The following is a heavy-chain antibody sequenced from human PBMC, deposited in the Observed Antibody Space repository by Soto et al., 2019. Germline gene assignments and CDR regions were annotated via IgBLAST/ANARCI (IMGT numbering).Heavy chain of an antibody. CDR3: ARLVTRIAARQRADWFDP. D-gene: IGHD6-6*01. J-gene: IGHJ5*02. CDR1: GGSISSSSYY. Sequence: QLQLQESGPGLVKPSETLSLTCTVSGGSISSSSYYWGWIRQPPGKGLEWIGSIYYSGSTYYNPSLKSRVTISVDTSKNQFSLKLSSVTAADTAVYYCARLVTRIAARQRADWFDPWGQGTLVTVSS. CDR2: IYYSGST. V-gene: IGHV4-39*01.